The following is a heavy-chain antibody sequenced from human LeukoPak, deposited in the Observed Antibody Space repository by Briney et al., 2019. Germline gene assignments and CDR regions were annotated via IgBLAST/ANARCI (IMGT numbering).Heavy chain of an antibody. J-gene: IGHJ4*02. CDR1: GGSFSGFH. Sequence: TSETLSLTCAVYGGSFSGFHWTWIRQPPGKGLEWIGEINHSGSTNYNPSLRSRVTISVDTSKNQFSLKLFSVTAADTAVYYCARGRDDYNFAYWGQGTLVTVSS. V-gene: IGHV4-34*01. CDR2: INHSGST. D-gene: IGHD5-24*01. CDR3: ARGRDDYNFAY.